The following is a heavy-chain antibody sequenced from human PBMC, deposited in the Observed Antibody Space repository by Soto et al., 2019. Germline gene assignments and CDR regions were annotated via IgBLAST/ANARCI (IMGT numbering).Heavy chain of an antibody. Sequence: EVQLVQSGAEVKKPGESLKISCKGSGYSFSNYWIGWVRQMPGKGLEWMGIIYPGDSDTRYSPSFQGQVTLSADKSISTAYLQWSSLKASDTAMYYCARRRAEDCTSTSGQNWFDPWGEGTLVTVSS. J-gene: IGHJ5*02. CDR3: ARRRAEDCTSTSGQNWFDP. D-gene: IGHD2-2*01. CDR2: IYPGDSDT. V-gene: IGHV5-51*01. CDR1: GYSFSNYW.